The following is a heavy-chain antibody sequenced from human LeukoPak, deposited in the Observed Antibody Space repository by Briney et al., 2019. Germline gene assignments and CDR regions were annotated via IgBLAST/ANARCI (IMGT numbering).Heavy chain of an antibody. CDR1: GYTFSSYG. J-gene: IGHJ4*02. D-gene: IGHD3-10*01. Sequence: ASVKVSCKASGYTFSSYGVSWGRQAPGQGLEWVGGISAYNGNTNYAQKIQGRVTMTTDTSTSTAYMELRSLRSDDTAVYYCARRGYGSGSYYCDYWGQGTLVTVSS. CDR2: ISAYNGNT. CDR3: ARRGYGSGSYYCDY. V-gene: IGHV1-18*01.